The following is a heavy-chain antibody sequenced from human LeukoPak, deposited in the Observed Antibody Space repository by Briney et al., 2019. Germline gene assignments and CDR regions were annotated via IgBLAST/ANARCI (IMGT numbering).Heavy chain of an antibody. V-gene: IGHV3-48*03. D-gene: IGHD3-10*02. CDR1: GFTFSSYE. CDR2: ISSSGSTI. CDR3: AELGITMIGGV. J-gene: IGHJ6*04. Sequence: GGSLRLSCAASGFTFSSYEVNWVRQAPGKGLEWVSYISSSGSTIYYADSVKGRFTISRDDAKNSLYLQMNSLRAEDTAVYYCAELGITMIGGVWGKGTTVTISS.